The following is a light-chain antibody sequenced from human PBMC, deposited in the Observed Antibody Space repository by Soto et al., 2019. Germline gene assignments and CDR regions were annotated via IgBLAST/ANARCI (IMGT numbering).Light chain of an antibody. CDR1: QSISRY. J-gene: IGKJ4*01. Sequence: DLQMTQSPSFLSASVGDRVTITCRASQSISRYLNWYRQKPGKAPELLIYATSHLQSEVPSRFSGSGSGPDFTLTVSSLQPEDFATDYCQQTYSTPLTFGGGTKVEIK. CDR2: ATS. CDR3: QQTYSTPLT. V-gene: IGKV1-39*01.